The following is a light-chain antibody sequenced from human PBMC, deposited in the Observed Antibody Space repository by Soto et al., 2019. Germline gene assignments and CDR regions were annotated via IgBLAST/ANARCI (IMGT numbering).Light chain of an antibody. V-gene: IGLV2-14*01. CDR3: CSYTTSNTRQIV. CDR1: SSDVGGYNY. Sequence: QSVLTQPASVSGSPGQSITISCTGTSSDVGGYNYVSWYQQHPGKAPKFMIYDVSNRPSGVSNRFSGSKSGNTASLTISGLQVEDEADYYCCSYTTSNTRQIVFGTGTKLTFL. CDR2: DVS. J-gene: IGLJ1*01.